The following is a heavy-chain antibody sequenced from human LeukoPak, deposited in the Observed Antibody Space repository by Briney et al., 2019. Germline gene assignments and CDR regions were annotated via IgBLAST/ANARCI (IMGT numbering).Heavy chain of an antibody. CDR2: INAGNGNT. D-gene: IGHD5-18*01. CDR1: GYTFTSYA. Sequence: GASVKVSCKASGYTFTSYAMHWVRQAPGQRLEWMGWINAGNGNTKYSQKFQGRVTITRDTSASTAYMELSSLRSEDTAVYYCAREGPRDSYNFDYWGQGTLVAVSS. V-gene: IGHV1-3*01. CDR3: AREGPRDSYNFDY. J-gene: IGHJ4*02.